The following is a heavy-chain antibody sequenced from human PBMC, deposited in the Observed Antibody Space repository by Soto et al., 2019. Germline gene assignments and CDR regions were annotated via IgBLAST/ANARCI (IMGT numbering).Heavy chain of an antibody. CDR2: IYSGGYT. CDR1: GFTVSNNY. J-gene: IGHJ4*02. Sequence: LRLSCAVSGFTVSNNYMSWVRQAPGRGLEGVSVIYSGGYTAYGDSVKGRFTISRDNSKNTLYLQMNSLRAEDTAVYYCASYVRGPTFYFDNWGQGTLVTVSS. V-gene: IGHV3-53*01. D-gene: IGHD3-10*02. CDR3: ASYVRGPTFYFDN.